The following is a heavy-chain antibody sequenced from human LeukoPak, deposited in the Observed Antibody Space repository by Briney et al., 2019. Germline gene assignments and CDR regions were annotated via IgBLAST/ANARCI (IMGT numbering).Heavy chain of an antibody. V-gene: IGHV4-39*01. CDR3: ASSTPNNYYGSGSYSALFDY. CDR2: IYYSGST. CDR1: GGSISSSSYY. J-gene: IGHJ4*02. D-gene: IGHD3-10*01. Sequence: SETLSLTCTVSGGSISSSSYYWGWIRQPPGKGLEWIGSIYYSGSTYYNPSLKSRVTISVDTSKNPFSLKLSSVTAADTAVYYCASSTPNNYYGSGSYSALFDYWGQGTLVTVSS.